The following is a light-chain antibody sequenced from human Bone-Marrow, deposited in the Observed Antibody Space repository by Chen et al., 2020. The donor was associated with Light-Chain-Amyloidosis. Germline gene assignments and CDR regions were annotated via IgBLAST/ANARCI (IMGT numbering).Light chain of an antibody. V-gene: IGLV1-47*02. CDR3: ATWDCSGSGQGV. J-gene: IGLJ3*02. CDR1: PSTIGGNF. CDR2: RDT. Sequence: QSVLNQPPSASGTPGQRVPISCSGSPSTIGGNFIYWYRHLPGKAPILLISRDTQRPSGVPDRFSGSRSGTTASLTISGLQAEDEAVYYCATWDCSGSGQGVFGGGTKLTV.